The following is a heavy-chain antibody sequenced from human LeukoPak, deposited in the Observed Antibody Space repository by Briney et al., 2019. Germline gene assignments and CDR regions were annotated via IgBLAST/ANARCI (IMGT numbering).Heavy chain of an antibody. V-gene: IGHV1-69*13. D-gene: IGHD6-13*01. CDR3: ARDRYSSSWGGFDY. J-gene: IGHJ4*02. CDR1: GGTFSSYA. Sequence: GASVKVSCKASGGTFSSYAISWVRQAPGQGLEWMGGIIPIFGTANYAQKFQGRVTITADESTSTAYMELRSLRSDDTAVYYCARDRYSSSWGGFDYWGQGTLVTVSS. CDR2: IIPIFGTA.